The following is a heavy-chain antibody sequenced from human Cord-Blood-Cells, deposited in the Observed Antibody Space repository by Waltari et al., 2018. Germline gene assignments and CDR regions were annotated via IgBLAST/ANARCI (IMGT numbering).Heavy chain of an antibody. CDR1: GGSISSYS. CDR2: IYTSGNT. D-gene: IGHD2-2*01. J-gene: IGHJ6*03. V-gene: IGHV4-4*07. Sequence: QVQLQESGPGLVKPSETLSLTCPVPGGSISSYSWTWLRPPAGKGLEWIGRIYTSGNTNYNPSLKSRVTMSVDTSKNQFSLKLSSVTAADTAVYYCARDPAGEGYYYYMDVWGKGTTVTVSS. CDR3: ARDPAGEGYYYYMDV.